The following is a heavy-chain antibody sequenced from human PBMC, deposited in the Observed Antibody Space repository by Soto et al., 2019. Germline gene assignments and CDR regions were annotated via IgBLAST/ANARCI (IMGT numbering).Heavy chain of an antibody. V-gene: IGHV3-30*18. D-gene: IGHD3-3*01. CDR3: AKDGSTYYDFWSGYYVN. J-gene: IGHJ4*02. CDR1: GFTFSSYG. CDR2: ISYDGSNK. Sequence: GGSLRLSCAASGFTFSSYGMHWVRQAPGKGLEWVAVISYDGSNKYYADSVKGRFTISRDNSKSTLYLQMNSLRAEDTAVYYCAKDGSTYYDFWSGYYVNWGQGTLVTVSS.